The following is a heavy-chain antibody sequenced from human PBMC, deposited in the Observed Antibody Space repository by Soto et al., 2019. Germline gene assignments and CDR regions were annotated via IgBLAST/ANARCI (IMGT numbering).Heavy chain of an antibody. D-gene: IGHD6-6*01. J-gene: IGHJ6*02. CDR2: IYYSGST. CDR1: GGSISSGDYY. V-gene: IGHV4-30-4*01. CDR3: ARDEGDSSSPERKYYYYGMDV. Sequence: PSETLSLTCTVSGGSISSGDYYWSWIRQPPGKGLEWIGYIYYSGSTYYNPSLKSRVTISVDTSKNQFSLKLSSVTAADTAVYYCARDEGDSSSPERKYYYYGMDVWGQGTTVT.